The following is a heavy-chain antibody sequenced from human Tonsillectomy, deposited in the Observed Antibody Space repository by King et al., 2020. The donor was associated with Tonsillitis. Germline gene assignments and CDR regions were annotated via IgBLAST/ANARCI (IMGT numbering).Heavy chain of an antibody. Sequence: QLQESGPGLVKPSETLSLTCTVSGDSISSSTYYWGWIRQPPGKGLEWIGSIYNSGRTYYNPSLKSRVTISVDTSKNQFFLKLSSVTAADTAVYYCAGQFSTWYSSSNWYFDLWGRGNLVTVSS. V-gene: IGHV4-39*01. CDR2: IYNSGRT. CDR3: AGQFSTWYSSSNWYFDL. D-gene: IGHD6-19*01. J-gene: IGHJ2*01. CDR1: GDSISSSTYY.